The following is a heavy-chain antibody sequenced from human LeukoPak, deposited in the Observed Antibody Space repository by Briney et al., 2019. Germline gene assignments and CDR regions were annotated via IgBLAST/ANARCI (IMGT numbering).Heavy chain of an antibody. Sequence: ASVKVSCKASGYTFTSYAMHWVRQAPGQRLEWMGWINAGNGNTKYSQKFQGRVTMTRDTSTSTVYMELSSLRSEDTAVYYCARVRGLMVYAGPEYYYYYGMDVWGQGTTVTVSS. D-gene: IGHD2-8*01. CDR2: INAGNGNT. J-gene: IGHJ6*02. CDR3: ARVRGLMVYAGPEYYYYYGMDV. CDR1: GYTFTSYA. V-gene: IGHV1-3*01.